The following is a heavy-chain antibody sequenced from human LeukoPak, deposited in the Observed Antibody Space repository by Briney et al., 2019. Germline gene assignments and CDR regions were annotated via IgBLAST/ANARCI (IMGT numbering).Heavy chain of an antibody. D-gene: IGHD3-22*01. CDR2: IYYSGST. V-gene: IGHV4-39*01. J-gene: IGHJ3*02. CDR1: GGSISSSSYY. CDR3: ARLLVVSAGYAFDI. Sequence: PSETLSLTCTVSGGSISSSSYYWGWIRQPPGTGLEWLGSIYYSGSTYYNPSLKSRVTISVDTSKNQFSLKLSSVTAADTAVYYCARLLVVSAGYAFDIWGQGTMATVSS.